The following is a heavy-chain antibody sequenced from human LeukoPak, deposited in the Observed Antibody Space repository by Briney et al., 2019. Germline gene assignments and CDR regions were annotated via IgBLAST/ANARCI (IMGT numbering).Heavy chain of an antibody. D-gene: IGHD5-24*01. Sequence: GGSLRLSCAASGFSFSSYPMSWVRQAPGKGLEWVAHINQDGSEKYYVDSVKGRFTFSRDNVMSSLYLQMNSLRAEDTAVYYCARVPVWMARIFDAFDVWGKGTMVTVSS. V-gene: IGHV3-7*01. CDR2: INQDGSEK. CDR1: GFSFSSYP. J-gene: IGHJ3*01. CDR3: ARVPVWMARIFDAFDV.